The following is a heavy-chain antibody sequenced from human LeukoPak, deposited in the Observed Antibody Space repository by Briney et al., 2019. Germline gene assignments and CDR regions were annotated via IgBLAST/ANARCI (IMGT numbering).Heavy chain of an antibody. D-gene: IGHD3-3*01. Sequence: PGGSLRLSCAASGFTFSSYWMSWVRQAPGKGLEWVANIKQDGSEKYYVDSVKGRFTISRDNAKNSLYLQMNSLRAEDTAVYYCARMKCITIFGVVIGRSCYYYMDVWGKGTTVTVSS. V-gene: IGHV3-7*01. CDR2: IKQDGSEK. CDR1: GFTFSSYW. CDR3: ARMKCITIFGVVIGRSCYYYMDV. J-gene: IGHJ6*03.